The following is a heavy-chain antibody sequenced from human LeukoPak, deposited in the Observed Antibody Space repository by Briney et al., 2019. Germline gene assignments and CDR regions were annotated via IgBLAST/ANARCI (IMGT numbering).Heavy chain of an antibody. CDR3: ELDVTPLNWFDR. Sequence: GASVKVSCKASGYTFTSYDINWVRQAAGQGLEWMGWMNPNSGNAAYAQKFQGRVTMTRDTSINTAYTELTSLTSDDTAVYYCELDVTPLNWFDRWGPGTLVTVSS. D-gene: IGHD1-26*01. CDR2: MNPNSGNA. CDR1: GYTFTSYD. J-gene: IGHJ5*02. V-gene: IGHV1-8*01.